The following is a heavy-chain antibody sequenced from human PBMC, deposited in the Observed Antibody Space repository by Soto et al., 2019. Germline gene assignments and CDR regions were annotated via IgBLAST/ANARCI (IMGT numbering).Heavy chain of an antibody. CDR3: ARGIPFLEWSYFDY. Sequence: QVQLQESGPGLVKPSQTLSLTRTVSGGSISSGGYYWSWIRQHPGKGLEWIGYIYYSGSTYYNPSLKSRVTISVDTSKNQFSLKLSSVTAADTAVYYCARGIPFLEWSYFDYWGQGTLVTVSS. J-gene: IGHJ4*02. D-gene: IGHD3-3*01. CDR2: IYYSGST. V-gene: IGHV4-31*03. CDR1: GGSISSGGYY.